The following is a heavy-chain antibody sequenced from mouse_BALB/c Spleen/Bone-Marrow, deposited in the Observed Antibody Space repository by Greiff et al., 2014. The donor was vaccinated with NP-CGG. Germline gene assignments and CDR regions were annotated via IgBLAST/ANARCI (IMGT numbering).Heavy chain of an antibody. D-gene: IGHD3-1*01. CDR3: ARWGYLDY. V-gene: IGHV1-69*02. J-gene: IGHJ2*01. CDR1: GYTFTRFY. CDR2: IDPSDSYI. Sequence: QVQLQQSGAEFAKPGASVRLPCKASGYTFTRFYIHWVKQRPGQDLEWIGEIDPSDSYINYNQKFKGKATLTVDKSSSTAYMQLSSLTSEDSALYYCARWGYLDYWGQGTTLTVSS.